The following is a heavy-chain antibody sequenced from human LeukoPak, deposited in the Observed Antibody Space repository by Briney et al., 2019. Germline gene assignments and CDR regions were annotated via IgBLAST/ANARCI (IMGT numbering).Heavy chain of an antibody. Sequence: ASAKVSCKVSGYTLTELSIHWVRQAPGKGLEWMGGFDPEDGETIYAQKFQSRVTMTGDASTDTAYMELRSLRSEDTAVYYCATVRYYYGMDVWGQGTTVTVSS. CDR1: GYTLTELS. V-gene: IGHV1-24*01. CDR3: ATVRYYYGMDV. CDR2: FDPEDGET. J-gene: IGHJ6*02.